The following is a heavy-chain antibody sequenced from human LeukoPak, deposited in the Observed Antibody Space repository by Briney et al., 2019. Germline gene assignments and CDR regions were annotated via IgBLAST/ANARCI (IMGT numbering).Heavy chain of an antibody. D-gene: IGHD1-1*01. Sequence: ASVKVSCKASGYTFTGYYMHWVRQAPGQGLEWMGWINPNSGGTNYAQKFQGRVTMTTDTSTSTAYMELRSLRSDDTAVYYCARDLDMDVWGQGTTVTVSS. CDR1: GYTFTGYY. CDR3: ARDLDMDV. CDR2: INPNSGGT. V-gene: IGHV1-2*02. J-gene: IGHJ6*02.